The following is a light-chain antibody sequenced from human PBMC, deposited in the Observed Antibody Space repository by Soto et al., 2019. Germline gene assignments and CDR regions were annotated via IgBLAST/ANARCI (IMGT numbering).Light chain of an antibody. J-gene: IGKJ2*01. CDR2: GAS. CDR3: QQYGSTPYT. CDR1: QSVASNY. Sequence: EIVLTQSPGTLSLSPGERATLSCRASQSVASNYLAWYQQNPGQAPRLLIDGASSRATGIPDRFSGSGSGTDFTLTISRLEPEDLAVYYCQQYGSTPYTFGQGTKLEIK. V-gene: IGKV3-20*01.